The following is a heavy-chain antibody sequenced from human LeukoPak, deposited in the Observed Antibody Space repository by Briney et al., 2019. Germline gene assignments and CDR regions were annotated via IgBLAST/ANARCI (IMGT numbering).Heavy chain of an antibody. CDR2: ISYDGSDK. V-gene: IGHV3-30-3*01. CDR1: GFTFSIYT. Sequence: GGSLRLSCAASGFTFSIYTIHWVRLAPGKGLEWVAVISYDGSDKYYADSVKGRFTISRDTSKNTLYLQMNSLRAEDTAVYYCARDSDPGPYNNYYMDVWGKGTTVTVSS. CDR3: ARDSDPGPYNNYYMDV. J-gene: IGHJ6*03.